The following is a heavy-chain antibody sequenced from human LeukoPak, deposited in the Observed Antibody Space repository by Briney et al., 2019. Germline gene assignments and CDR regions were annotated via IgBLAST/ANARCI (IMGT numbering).Heavy chain of an antibody. D-gene: IGHD3/OR15-3a*01. CDR2: IYSGGST. J-gene: IGHJ4*02. CDR3: AKAPWTDY. Sequence: GGSLRLSCAASGFTVSSSYMSWVRQAPGKGLEWVSIIYSGGSTYYADSVKGRFTISRDNSKNTLYLQMNSLRAEDTAVYYCAKAPWTDYWGQGTLVIVSS. CDR1: GFTVSSSY. V-gene: IGHV3-66*01.